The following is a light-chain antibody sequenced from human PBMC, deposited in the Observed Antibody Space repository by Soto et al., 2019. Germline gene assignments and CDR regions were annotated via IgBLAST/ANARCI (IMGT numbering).Light chain of an antibody. CDR2: DVT. CDR1: SSNIGANYD. J-gene: IGLJ1*01. CDR3: TSYTSSSTYV. V-gene: IGLV1-40*01. Sequence: VLTQPPSVSGTPGQRVTIYCTGSSSNIGANYDVHWYQHLPGTAPKLLMIYDVTNRPSGVSNRFSGSKSGNTASLTISGLQAEDEADYYCTSYTSSSTYVFGTGTKVTV.